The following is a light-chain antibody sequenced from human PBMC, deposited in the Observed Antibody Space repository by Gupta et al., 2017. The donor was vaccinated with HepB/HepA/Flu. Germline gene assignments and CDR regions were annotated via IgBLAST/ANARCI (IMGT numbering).Light chain of an antibody. Sequence: EIVMTQSPATLSVSPGERATLSCRASQSVSSNLAWYQQKPGQAPRLLIYGASTRANGIPARFSGSGSGTEFTLTISSRQSEDFAVYYCQHQNNCPWTFGQGTKVEIK. CDR1: QSVSSN. CDR2: GAS. V-gene: IGKV3-15*01. J-gene: IGKJ1*01. CDR3: QHQNNCPWT.